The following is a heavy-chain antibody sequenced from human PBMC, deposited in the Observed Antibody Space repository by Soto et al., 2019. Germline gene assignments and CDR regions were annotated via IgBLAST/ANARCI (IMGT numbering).Heavy chain of an antibody. V-gene: IGHV1-69*06. Sequence: QVQLVQSGAEVKKPGSSVKVSCKASGGTFSSYAISWVRQAPGQGLEWMGGIIPIFGTANYAQKFQGRVTITADKSTSTAYMELSSLRSEDTAVYYCARDMRDCSSTSCAAYYYYGMDVWGQGTTVTVSS. CDR3: ARDMRDCSSTSCAAYYYYGMDV. CDR2: IIPIFGTA. CDR1: GGTFSSYA. D-gene: IGHD2-2*01. J-gene: IGHJ6*02.